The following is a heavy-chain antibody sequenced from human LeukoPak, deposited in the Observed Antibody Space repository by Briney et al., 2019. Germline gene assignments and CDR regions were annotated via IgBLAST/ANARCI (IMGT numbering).Heavy chain of an antibody. J-gene: IGHJ4*02. CDR1: GYTFTAYG. V-gene: IGHV1-18*01. CDR2: ISANNGNT. CDR3: SRDDGPFGGVRFDH. Sequence: ASVTVSFTASGYTFTAYGISWVRQAPGQGLGWMGWISANNGNTNYAQEVQGRVTMTRDTSTSTAYMELRSLRYDDTAVYYCSRDDGPFGGVRFDHWGQGTLVTVSS. D-gene: IGHD3-16*01.